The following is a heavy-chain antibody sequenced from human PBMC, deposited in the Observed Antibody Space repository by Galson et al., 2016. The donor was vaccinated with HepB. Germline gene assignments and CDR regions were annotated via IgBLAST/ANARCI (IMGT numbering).Heavy chain of an antibody. D-gene: IGHD6-19*01. CDR1: SNSISSYY. V-gene: IGHV4-59*08. Sequence: SETLSLTCTVSSNSISSYYWSWIRQPPGKGLEWIGYIYYSGSTNYDPSLKSRVTISVDTSKTKYSLKLSSVTAADTAVYYCARTVNSGWYGDAFDIWGQGTTVSVSS. CDR2: IYYSGST. J-gene: IGHJ3*02. CDR3: ARTVNSGWYGDAFDI.